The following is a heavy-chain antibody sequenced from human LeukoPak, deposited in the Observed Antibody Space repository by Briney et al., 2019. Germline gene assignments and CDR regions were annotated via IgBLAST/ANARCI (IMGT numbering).Heavy chain of an antibody. J-gene: IGHJ5*01. Sequence: PSEPLSLTCSVSGDSFSNYYWTWIRQPPGKGLEWIGYVYYSGSTNYNPSLKTRLHLSVDTSKNRFSLKLSSVTAADTAVYYCASSPRLTTSWFLFDSWGHGTLVTVSS. V-gene: IGHV4-59*08. CDR1: GDSFSNYY. CDR3: ASSPRLTTSWFLFDS. CDR2: VYYSGST. D-gene: IGHD2-2*01.